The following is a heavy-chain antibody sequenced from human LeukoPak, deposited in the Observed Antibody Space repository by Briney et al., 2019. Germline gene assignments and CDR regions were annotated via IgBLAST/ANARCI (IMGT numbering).Heavy chain of an antibody. CDR3: ATVSSGGVGPDY. CDR1: GYTLTELS. CDR2: FDPEVGET. J-gene: IGHJ4*02. Sequence: ASVKVSCKVSGYTLTELSMHWVRQAPGKGLEWMGGFDPEVGETIYAQKFQGRVTTTEDTSTDTAYMELSSLRSEDTAVYYCATVSSGGVGPDYWGQGTLVTVSS. V-gene: IGHV1-24*01. D-gene: IGHD6-19*01.